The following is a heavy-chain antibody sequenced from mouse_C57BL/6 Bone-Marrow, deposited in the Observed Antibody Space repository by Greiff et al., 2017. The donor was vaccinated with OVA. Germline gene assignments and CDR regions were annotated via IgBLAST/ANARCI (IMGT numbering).Heavy chain of an antibody. CDR2: ISDVGSYT. CDR3: ARVVAPVAY. CDR1: GFTFSSYA. V-gene: IGHV5-4*01. D-gene: IGHD1-1*01. J-gene: IGHJ3*01. Sequence: DVQLQESGGGLVKPGGSLKLSCAASGFTFSSYAMSWVRQTPEKRLEWVATISDVGSYTYYPDNVKGRFTISRDNAKNNLYLQMSHLKSEDTAMYYCARVVAPVAYWGQGTLVTVSA.